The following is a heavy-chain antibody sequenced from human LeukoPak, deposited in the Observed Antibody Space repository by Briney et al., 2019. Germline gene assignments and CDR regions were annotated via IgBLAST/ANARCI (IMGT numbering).Heavy chain of an antibody. Sequence: PGGSLRLSCAVSGFTFSSYAMQWVRQAPGKGLVRVTVISYDGSNKYYADSVKGRFTISRDNSKNTLYLQMNSLSAADTAVYYCERMTGSAFDSWGEGAMVGVCS. CDR2: ISYDGSNK. D-gene: IGHD1-26*01. J-gene: IGHJ3*02. CDR1: GFTFSSYA. CDR3: ERMTGSAFDS. V-gene: IGHV3-30-3*01.